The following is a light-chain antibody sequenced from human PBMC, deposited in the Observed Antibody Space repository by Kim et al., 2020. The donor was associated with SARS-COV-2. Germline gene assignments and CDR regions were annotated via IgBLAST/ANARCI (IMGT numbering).Light chain of an antibody. CDR1: FGSVSTNHF. Sequence: QTVVTQEPSISVSPGGTVTLTCGLRFGSVSTNHFPSWYQQTPGQGPRTLVYSTRIRSSGVPNRFSGSILGNAAALTITGAEADDESEYYCVLYMGGGISVFGTGAKVAVL. J-gene: IGLJ1*01. V-gene: IGLV8-61*01. CDR3: VLYMGGGISV. CDR2: STR.